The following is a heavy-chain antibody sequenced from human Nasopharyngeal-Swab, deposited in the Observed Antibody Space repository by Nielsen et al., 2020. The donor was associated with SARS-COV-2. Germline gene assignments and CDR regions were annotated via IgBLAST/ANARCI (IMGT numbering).Heavy chain of an antibody. J-gene: IGHJ3*02. CDR3: ARESAGSGAFDI. CDR1: GFTLSGYW. CDR2: INRDGSTT. V-gene: IGHV3-74*01. D-gene: IGHD6-13*01. Sequence: GESLKISCAASGFTLSGYWMHWVRQAPGKGLVWVSRINRDGSTTTYADSVKGRFTISRDNAKNTVYLQMNSLRAEDTAVYYCARESAGSGAFDIWGQGTMVTVSS.